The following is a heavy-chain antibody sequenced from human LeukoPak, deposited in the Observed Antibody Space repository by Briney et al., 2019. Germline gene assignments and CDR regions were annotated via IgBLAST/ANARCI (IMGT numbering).Heavy chain of an antibody. CDR2: IYYSGST. V-gene: IGHV4-39*07. Sequence: SETLSLTCTVSGGSISSSSYYWGWIRQPPGKGLEWIGSIYYSGSTYYNPSLKSRVTISVDTSKNQFSLKLSSVTAADTAVYYCARGATRLFKASDAFDIWGQGTMVTVSS. CDR1: GGSISSSSYY. J-gene: IGHJ3*02. CDR3: ARGATRLFKASDAFDI. D-gene: IGHD3-22*01.